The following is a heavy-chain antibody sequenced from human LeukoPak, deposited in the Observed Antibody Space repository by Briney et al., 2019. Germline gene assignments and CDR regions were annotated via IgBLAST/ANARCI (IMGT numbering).Heavy chain of an antibody. V-gene: IGHV3-30*18. CDR3: AKDGGYYDSSGYYPVSYGMDV. CDR1: GFTFSSYG. D-gene: IGHD3-22*01. Sequence: GGSLRLSCAASGFTFSSYGMHWVRQAPGKGLEWVAVISYDGSNKYYADSVKGRFTISRDNSKNTLHLQMNSLRAEDTAVYYCAKDGGYYDSSGYYPVSYGMDVWGQGTTVTVSS. CDR2: ISYDGSNK. J-gene: IGHJ6*02.